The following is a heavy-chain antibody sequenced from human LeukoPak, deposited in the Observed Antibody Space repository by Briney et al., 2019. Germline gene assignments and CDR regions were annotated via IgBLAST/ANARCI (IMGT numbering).Heavy chain of an antibody. Sequence: SETLSLTCTVSGGSISSYYWGWIRQPPGKGLEWIGYISYSGSTNYIPSLKSRVTILVDTSKNQFSLKLSSVTAADTAVYYCARVTTGTVDHWGQGTLVTVSS. V-gene: IGHV4-59*01. CDR2: ISYSGST. J-gene: IGHJ5*02. D-gene: IGHD1-1*01. CDR3: ARVTTGTVDH. CDR1: GGSISSYY.